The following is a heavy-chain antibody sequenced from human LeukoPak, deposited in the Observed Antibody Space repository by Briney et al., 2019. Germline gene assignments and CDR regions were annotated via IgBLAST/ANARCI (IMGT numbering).Heavy chain of an antibody. J-gene: IGHJ4*02. D-gene: IGHD5-18*01. V-gene: IGHV4-39*01. CDR2: IYYSGST. Sequence: SETLSLTCTVSGGSISSSSYYWGWIRQPPGKGLEWIGSIYYSGSTYHNPSLKSRVTISVDTSKNQFSLKLSSVTAADTAVYYCARHFTAMVKVGIDYWGQGTLVTVSS. CDR3: ARHFTAMVKVGIDY. CDR1: GGSISSSSYY.